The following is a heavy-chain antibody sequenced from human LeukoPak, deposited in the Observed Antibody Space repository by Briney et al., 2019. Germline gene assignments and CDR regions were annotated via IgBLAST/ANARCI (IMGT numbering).Heavy chain of an antibody. D-gene: IGHD4-23*01. V-gene: IGHV3-72*01. J-gene: IGHJ3*02. CDR3: ARDGADGDNSAFDM. CDR2: TRDKARGYTT. CDR1: GVTRSDHH. Sequence: GGSLRFSCAAYGVTRSDHHMDWLRQAPGKGLEWVGRTRDKARGYTTEYAASAKGRFTISRGDSKTLVYLQMNSLRTEDTAVYFCARDGADGDNSAFDMWGQGTVVTVSS.